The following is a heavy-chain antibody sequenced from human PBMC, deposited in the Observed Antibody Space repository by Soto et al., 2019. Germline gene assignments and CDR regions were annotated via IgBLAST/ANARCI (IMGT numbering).Heavy chain of an antibody. CDR1: GYRFIDYF. V-gene: IGHV1-2*02. J-gene: IGHJ4*02. D-gene: IGHD3-22*01. CDR3: ARGPRNYFDSSGYSPLEY. CDR2: INPTSGGT. Sequence: QVQLVQSGAELKKPGASVKVSCKASGYRFIDYFMHWVRQAPGQGLEWMGWINPTSGGTSYAQNFQNRVTMTRDTSISTGYMELRRLRSDDTAVYYCARGPRNYFDSSGYSPLEYWGQGTLVTVSS.